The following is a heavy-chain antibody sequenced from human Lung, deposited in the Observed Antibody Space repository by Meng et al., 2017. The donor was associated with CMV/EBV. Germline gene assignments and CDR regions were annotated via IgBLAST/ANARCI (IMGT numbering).Heavy chain of an antibody. Sequence: PCAASKFTFDDYGMSWVRQTPGKGLEWVSGITRNGESTVHADSVKGRFTISRDNIKNSLYLQMNSLRDEDTAFYYCARGYLGGPVAYWGQGTLVTVSS. CDR3: ARGYLGGPVAY. CDR2: ITRNGEST. V-gene: IGHV3-20*04. CDR1: KFTFDDYG. J-gene: IGHJ4*02. D-gene: IGHD1-1*01.